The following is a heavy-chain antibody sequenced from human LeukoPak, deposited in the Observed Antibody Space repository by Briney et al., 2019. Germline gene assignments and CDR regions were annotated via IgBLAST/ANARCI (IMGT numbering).Heavy chain of an antibody. V-gene: IGHV3-48*01. CDR2: ISSSSSTT. J-gene: IGHJ4*02. CDR3: AKGSSTIFGVAMEFDY. Sequence: GGSLRLSCAASGFTFSSYSMNWVRQAPGKGLEWVSYISSSSSTTYYADSVKGRFTISRDNSKNTLYLQMNSLRAEDTAVYYCAKGSSTIFGVAMEFDYWGQGTLVTVSS. D-gene: IGHD3-3*01. CDR1: GFTFSSYS.